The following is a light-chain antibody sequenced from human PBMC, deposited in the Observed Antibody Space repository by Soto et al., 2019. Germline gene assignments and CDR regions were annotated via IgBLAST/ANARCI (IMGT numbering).Light chain of an antibody. CDR3: CSYAGSYTWV. CDR2: DVS. J-gene: IGLJ3*02. V-gene: IGLV2-11*01. Sequence: QSALTQPRSVSGSPGQLVTISCTGTSSDVGGYNYVSWYQQHPGKAPKLMIYDVSKRPSGVPDRFSGSKSGNTASLTISGLQAEDEADYYCCSYAGSYTWVFGGGTKLTVL. CDR1: SSDVGGYNY.